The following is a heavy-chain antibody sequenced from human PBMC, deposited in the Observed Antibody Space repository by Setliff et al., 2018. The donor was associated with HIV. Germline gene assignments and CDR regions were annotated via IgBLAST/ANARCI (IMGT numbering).Heavy chain of an antibody. CDR3: ARGSKGGFFDY. CDR1: GGSFSGYH. J-gene: IGHJ4*02. D-gene: IGHD3-16*01. V-gene: IGHV4-34*01. Sequence: SETLSLTCAVYGGSFSGYHWNWIRQFPGKGLEWIGEINHTGNTQYNPSLKSRVTMSEETSKNQFSLKLSSVTAADTAVYYCARGSKGGFFDYWGQGTLVTVSS. CDR2: INHTGNT.